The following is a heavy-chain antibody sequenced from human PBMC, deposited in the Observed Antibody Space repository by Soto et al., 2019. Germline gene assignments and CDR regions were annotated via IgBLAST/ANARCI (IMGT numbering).Heavy chain of an antibody. V-gene: IGHV4-59*08. J-gene: IGHJ5*02. D-gene: IGHD3-3*01. Sequence: SETLSLTCTVSGGSISSYYWSWIRQPPGKGLEWIGYIYYSGSTNYNPSLKSRVTISVDTSKNQFSLKLSSVTAADTAVYYCARYYDFWSGPRFDPWGQGNLVTVSS. CDR3: ARYYDFWSGPRFDP. CDR2: IYYSGST. CDR1: GGSISSYY.